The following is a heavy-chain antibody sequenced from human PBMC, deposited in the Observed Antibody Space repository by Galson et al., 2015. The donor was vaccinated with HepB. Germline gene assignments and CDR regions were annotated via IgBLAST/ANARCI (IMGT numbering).Heavy chain of an antibody. Sequence: SLRLSCAASGFTFSSYAMHWVRQAPGKGLEWVAVISYDGSNKYYADSVKGRFTISRDNSKNTLYLQMNSLRAKDTAVYYCARDGIAAAGVSFDYWGQGTLVTVSS. D-gene: IGHD6-13*01. CDR1: GFTFSSYA. CDR3: ARDGIAAAGVSFDY. CDR2: ISYDGSNK. J-gene: IGHJ4*02. V-gene: IGHV3-30-3*01.